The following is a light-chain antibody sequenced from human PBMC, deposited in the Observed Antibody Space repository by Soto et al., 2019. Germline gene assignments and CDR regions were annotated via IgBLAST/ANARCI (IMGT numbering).Light chain of an antibody. CDR3: QQYNSWLWT. V-gene: IGKV3-20*01. CDR2: GAS. Sequence: IVLTQSPGNLSLSPGDRATLSCRASQSVGTLYLAWYQQKPGQAPRLLIYGASTRATGIPDRFSGRGSGTEFTLIISSLQSEDSAVYYCQQYNSWLWTFGQGTKVDIK. J-gene: IGKJ1*01. CDR1: QSVGTLY.